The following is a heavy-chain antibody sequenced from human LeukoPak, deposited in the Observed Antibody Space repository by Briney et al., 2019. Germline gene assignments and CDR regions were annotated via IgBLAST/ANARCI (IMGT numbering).Heavy chain of an antibody. Sequence: PSETLSLTCTVSGYSISSGYYWGWIRQPPGKGLEWIGSMYHSGSTYYNPSLKSRVTISVDTSKNQFSLKLSSVTAADTAVYHCARGVTPFDYWGQGTLVTVSS. CDR3: ARGVTPFDY. CDR2: MYHSGST. CDR1: GYSISSGYY. J-gene: IGHJ4*02. V-gene: IGHV4-38-2*02. D-gene: IGHD2-21*02.